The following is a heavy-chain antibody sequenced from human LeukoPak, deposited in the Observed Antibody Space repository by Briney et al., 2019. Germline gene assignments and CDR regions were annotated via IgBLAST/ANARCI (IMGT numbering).Heavy chain of an antibody. CDR3: ARGKSSGWYAPDY. J-gene: IGHJ4*02. CDR2: IGSSSTYM. Sequence: GGSLILSCAASGFTFSSYSMNWVRQAPGKGLEWVSVIGSSSTYMYSADSLKGRFTISRDNAKYALYLQMNSLRAEDTAVYYCARGKSSGWYAPDYWGQGTLVTVSS. V-gene: IGHV3-21*01. CDR1: GFTFSSYS. D-gene: IGHD6-19*01.